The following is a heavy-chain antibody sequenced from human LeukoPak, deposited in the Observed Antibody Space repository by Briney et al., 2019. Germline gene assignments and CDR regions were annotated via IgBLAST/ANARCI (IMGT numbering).Heavy chain of an antibody. J-gene: IGHJ3*02. CDR2: IYYNGNT. D-gene: IGHD2-2*01. V-gene: IGHV4-31*03. CDR3: ARDQGSSDAFDI. Sequence: SETLSLTCTVSGGSISSGGYYWSWIRQHPGKGLEWIGYIYYNGNTYYNPSLKSRVTISVDTSKNQFSLKLSSVTAADTAVYYCARDQGSSDAFDIWGQGTMVTVSS. CDR1: GGSISSGGYY.